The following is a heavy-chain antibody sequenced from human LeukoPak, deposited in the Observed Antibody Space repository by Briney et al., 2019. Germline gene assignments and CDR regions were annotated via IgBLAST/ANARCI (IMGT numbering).Heavy chain of an antibody. Sequence: SVKVSCKASGGTFSSYAISWVRQAPGQGLEWMGGIIPIFGTANYAQKFQGRVTITTDESTSTAYMELSSLRSEDTAVYYCARGFGGYSYGRSTGYFDYWGQGTLITVSS. J-gene: IGHJ4*02. D-gene: IGHD5-18*01. V-gene: IGHV1-69*05. CDR3: ARGFGGYSYGRSTGYFDY. CDR2: IIPIFGTA. CDR1: GGTFSSYA.